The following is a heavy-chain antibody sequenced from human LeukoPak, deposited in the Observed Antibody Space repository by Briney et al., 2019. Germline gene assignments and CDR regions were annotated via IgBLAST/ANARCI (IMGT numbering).Heavy chain of an antibody. V-gene: IGHV3-23*01. J-gene: IGHJ3*02. CDR1: GFTFGSYA. CDR3: AFRGKVTVTTKGAFDM. CDR2: ISGNGGDT. Sequence: GGSLRLSCAASGFTFGSYAMNWVRQAPGKGLEWVSVISGNGGDTNHADSVKGRFTISRDKSKNTLYLQMNSLRAEDTAIYYCAFRGKVTVTTKGAFDMWGQGTMVTVSS. D-gene: IGHD4-17*01.